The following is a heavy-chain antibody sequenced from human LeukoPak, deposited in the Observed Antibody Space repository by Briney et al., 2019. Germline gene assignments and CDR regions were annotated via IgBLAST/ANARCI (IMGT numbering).Heavy chain of an antibody. CDR3: AKDLLESSYSSYYYMDV. D-gene: IGHD3-10*01. CDR1: GFTFCSYA. CDR2: ISYDGSNK. Sequence: GGSLRLSWAASGFTFCSYAMHWVRQAPGKGLEWVAVISYDGSNKYYADSVKGRFTISRDNSKNTLYLQMNSLRAEDTAVYYCAKDLLESSYSSYYYMDVWGKGTTVTVSS. V-gene: IGHV3-30-3*01. J-gene: IGHJ6*03.